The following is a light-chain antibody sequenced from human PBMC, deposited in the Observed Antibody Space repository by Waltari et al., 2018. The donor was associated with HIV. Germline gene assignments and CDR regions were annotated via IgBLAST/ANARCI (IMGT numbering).Light chain of an antibody. V-gene: IGLV1-47*01. Sequence: QSVLTQPPSASGTPGQRVTISCSGSSSTIARNYVYWYQQLPGTAPKLLIYTNNQRPSGVPDRFSGSKSGTSASLAISGLQSEEDADYYCAAWDDSLNGLLFGGGTKLTVL. CDR3: AAWDDSLNGLL. J-gene: IGLJ2*01. CDR1: SSTIARNY. CDR2: TNN.